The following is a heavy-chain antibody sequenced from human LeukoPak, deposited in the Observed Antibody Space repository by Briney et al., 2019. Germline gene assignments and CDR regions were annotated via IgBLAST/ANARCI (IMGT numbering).Heavy chain of an antibody. CDR2: ISLDRVTT. J-gene: IGHJ4*02. Sequence: PGRSLTLSCVVSGFTFSRYTMHWVRQTPGKGLEWVAVISLDRVTTFYADSVKGRFTISRDNSKNTLYLRMNTLRADDTAIYYCAIDLIDGLPDYFDYWGQGTLVTVSS. CDR1: GFTFSRYT. CDR3: AIDLIDGLPDYFDY. D-gene: IGHD2-21*01. V-gene: IGHV3-30-3*01.